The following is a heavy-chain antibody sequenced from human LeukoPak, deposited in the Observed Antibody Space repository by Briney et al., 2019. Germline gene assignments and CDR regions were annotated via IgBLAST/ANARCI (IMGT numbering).Heavy chain of an antibody. CDR3: AKESFHYYDSSGYYYDS. V-gene: IGHV3-23*01. D-gene: IGHD3-22*01. Sequence: GGSLRLSCAASGFTFSSYAMTWVRQAPEKGLEWVSTISGSGGSTYSADSVKGRFTISRDNSKNTLYLQINSLRAEDTAVYYCAKESFHYYDSSGYYYDSWGQGTLVTVSS. J-gene: IGHJ4*02. CDR2: ISGSGGST. CDR1: GFTFSSYA.